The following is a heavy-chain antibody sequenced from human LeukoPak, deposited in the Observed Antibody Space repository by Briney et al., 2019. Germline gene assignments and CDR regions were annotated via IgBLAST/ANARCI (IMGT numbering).Heavy chain of an antibody. CDR3: ARDPSWEILSYFDY. CDR1: GFTFRNYY. Sequence: GGSLRLSCAASGFTFRNYYMTWIRQAPGKGLGWVSYISASGDTIYYGDSVRGRFTISRDNAKNSLYLDMNTLKAEDTAVYYCARDPSWEILSYFDYWGQGTLVTVSS. V-gene: IGHV3-11*04. CDR2: ISASGDTI. J-gene: IGHJ4*02. D-gene: IGHD1-26*01.